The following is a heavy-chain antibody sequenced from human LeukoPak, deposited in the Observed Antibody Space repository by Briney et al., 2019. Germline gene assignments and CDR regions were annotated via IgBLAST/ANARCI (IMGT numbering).Heavy chain of an antibody. Sequence: PGGSLRLSCAASGFTLSSYAMSWVRQAPGKGLEWVSAISGSGGSTYYADSVKGRFTISRDNSKNTLYLQMNSLRAEDTAVYYCAKDQRHTEWYFDLWGRGTLVTVSS. V-gene: IGHV3-23*01. CDR3: AKDQRHTEWYFDL. CDR2: ISGSGGST. CDR1: GFTLSSYA. D-gene: IGHD4-17*01. J-gene: IGHJ2*01.